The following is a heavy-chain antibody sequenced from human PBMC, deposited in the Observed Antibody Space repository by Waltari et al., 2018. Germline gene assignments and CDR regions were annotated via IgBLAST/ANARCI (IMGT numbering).Heavy chain of an antibody. V-gene: IGHV3-66*01. CDR2: IYSGGST. D-gene: IGHD6-19*01. Sequence: EVQLVESGGGLVQPGGSLRLSCAASGFTFRSYWMSWVRQAPGRGLEWVSLIYSGGSTYYADSVKGRFTISRDNSKNTLYLQMDSLSVEDTAVYYCARWQQWPVRAFDYWGQGTLVTVSS. J-gene: IGHJ4*02. CDR1: GFTFRSYW. CDR3: ARWQQWPVRAFDY.